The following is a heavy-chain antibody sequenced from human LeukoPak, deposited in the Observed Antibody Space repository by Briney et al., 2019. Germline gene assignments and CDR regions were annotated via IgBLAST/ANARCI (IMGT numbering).Heavy chain of an antibody. CDR2: IYYSGST. J-gene: IGHJ4*02. CDR3: ARLTYIVVVPAAMFFDY. V-gene: IGHV4-39*01. D-gene: IGHD2-2*01. CDR1: GGSISSSSYY. Sequence: SETLSLTCTVSGGSISSSSYYWGWIRQPPGKGLEWIGSIYYSGSTYYNPSLKSRVTISVDTSKNQFSLKLSSVTAADTAVYYCARLTYIVVVPAAMFFDYWGQGTLVTVSS.